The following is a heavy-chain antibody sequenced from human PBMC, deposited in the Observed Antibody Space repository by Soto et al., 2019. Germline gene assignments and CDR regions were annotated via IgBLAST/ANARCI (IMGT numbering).Heavy chain of an antibody. CDR2: MSVGGST. Sequence: EVQVLESGGGLVQPGGSLRLSCAASGFTCNSYAMTWVRQAPGKGLEWVSAMSVGGSTHYAASVKGRFTISRDNSKNTLYLQMNSLRAEDTAIYYCAKKVGPPGYSYGFYGMDVRGQGTTVTVSS. CDR1: GFTCNSYA. V-gene: IGHV3-23*01. J-gene: IGHJ6*02. D-gene: IGHD5-18*01. CDR3: AKKVGPPGYSYGFYGMDV.